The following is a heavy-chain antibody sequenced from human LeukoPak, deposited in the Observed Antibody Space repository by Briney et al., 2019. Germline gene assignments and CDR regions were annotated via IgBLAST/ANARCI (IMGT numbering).Heavy chain of an antibody. D-gene: IGHD4-17*01. CDR1: GGSFRGYY. CDR3: ARGGSAVTTLGLYV. Sequence: SETLSLTCAVYGGSFRGYYWSWISQPPANALDWIGKVHHSGSTNYNPSLKSRVTVSVDMSKNQFSLNLTSVTAADTAVYYCARGGSAVTTLGLYVWGQGTLVTVSS. CDR2: VHHSGST. J-gene: IGHJ4*02. V-gene: IGHV4-34*01.